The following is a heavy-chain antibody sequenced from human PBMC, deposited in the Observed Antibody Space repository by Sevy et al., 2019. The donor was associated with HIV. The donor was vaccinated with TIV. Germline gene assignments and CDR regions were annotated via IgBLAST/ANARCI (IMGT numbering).Heavy chain of an antibody. Sequence: GGSLRLSCAASGFTVSSNYMSWVRQAPGKGLEWVSVIYSGGSTYYADSVKGRFTISRDNSKNTLFLQMNSLGAKDTAVYYCARGPPLWFGELFPPIFFDYWGQGTLVTVSS. V-gene: IGHV3-53*01. CDR2: IYSGGST. CDR3: ARGPPLWFGELFPPIFFDY. J-gene: IGHJ4*02. CDR1: GFTVSSNY. D-gene: IGHD3-10*01.